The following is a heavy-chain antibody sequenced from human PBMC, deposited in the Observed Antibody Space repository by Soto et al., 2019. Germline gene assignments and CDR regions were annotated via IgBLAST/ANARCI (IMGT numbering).Heavy chain of an antibody. D-gene: IGHD6-19*01. CDR3: ANPIAVAGTIGDY. CDR2: ISGSGVST. Sequence: GGSLRLSCAASGFTFSSYAMSWVRQAPGKGLEWVSAISGSGVSTYYADSVKGRFTISRDNSKNTLYLQMNSLRAEDTAVYYCANPIAVAGTIGDYWGQGTLVTVSS. CDR1: GFTFSSYA. V-gene: IGHV3-23*01. J-gene: IGHJ4*02.